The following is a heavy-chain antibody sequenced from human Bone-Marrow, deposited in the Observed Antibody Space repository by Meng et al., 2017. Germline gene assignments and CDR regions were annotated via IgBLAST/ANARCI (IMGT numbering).Heavy chain of an antibody. Sequence: VQRGEVGVGVVQPGRALSLSGAATGLIFSGCAMYWVRQAPGKGLEWVAGISYDGSNKYYADFVKGLFTITRDNSKNTLYLQMNSLRAEDTAVYYCARVVWGYWGQGTLVTVSS. D-gene: IGHD7-27*01. CDR1: GLIFSGCA. V-gene: IGHV3-30*01. J-gene: IGHJ4*02. CDR2: ISYDGSNK. CDR3: ARVVWGY.